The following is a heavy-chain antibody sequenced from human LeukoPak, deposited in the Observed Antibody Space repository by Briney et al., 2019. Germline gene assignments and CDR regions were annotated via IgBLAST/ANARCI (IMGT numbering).Heavy chain of an antibody. D-gene: IGHD4-11*01. Sequence: SETLSLTCTVSGGSISSYYWSWIRQPPGKGLEWIGHIYYSGSTNYHPSLKSRVTISVDTSKNQFSLKLSSVTAADTAVYYCARVTTVTSYYYYYGMDVWGQGTTVTVSS. CDR1: GGSISSYY. J-gene: IGHJ6*02. V-gene: IGHV4-59*01. CDR3: ARVTTVTSYYYYYGMDV. CDR2: IYYSGST.